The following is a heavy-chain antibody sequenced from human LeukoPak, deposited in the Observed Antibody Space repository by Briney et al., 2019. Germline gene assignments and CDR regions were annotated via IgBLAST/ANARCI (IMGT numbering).Heavy chain of an antibody. V-gene: IGHV1-18*01. CDR2: INGASIST. CDR1: GFTFPSFG. J-gene: IGHJ4*02. Sequence: GASVKVSCKTSGFTFPSFGFSWVRQAPGQGLEWMGWINGASISTNYAPKFQARITMTTDTSTSIAYMELRSLRSDDTAVYYCARDVLPSHYFDYWGQGTLVTVSS. CDR3: ARDVLPSHYFDY.